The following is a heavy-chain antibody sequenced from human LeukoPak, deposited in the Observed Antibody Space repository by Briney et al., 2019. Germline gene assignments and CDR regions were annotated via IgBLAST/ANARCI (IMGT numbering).Heavy chain of an antibody. CDR1: GGSFSGYY. D-gene: IGHD3-22*01. J-gene: IGHJ4*02. CDR3: ARAVNYYDSSGRVWYFDY. Sequence: SETLSLTCAVYGGSFSGYYWSWIRQPPGKGLEWIGYIYYSGSTNYNPSLKSRVTISVDTSKNQFSLKLSSVTAADTAVYYCARAVNYYDSSGRVWYFDYWGQGTLVTVSS. CDR2: IYYSGST. V-gene: IGHV4-59*01.